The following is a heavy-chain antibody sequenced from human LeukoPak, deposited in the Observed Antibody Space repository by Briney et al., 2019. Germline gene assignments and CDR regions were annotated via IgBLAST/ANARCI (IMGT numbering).Heavy chain of an antibody. CDR2: IYYSGCT. CDR1: GGSISSSSYF. Sequence: SETLSLTCTVSGGSISSSSYFWGWIRHPPGKGLEWIGSIYYSGCTYYTPSLKSRVTISVDTSKNQFSLRLSSVTAADTAMYYCARENSTSFDYWGQGILVSVSS. D-gene: IGHD2-2*01. V-gene: IGHV4-39*02. CDR3: ARENSTSFDY. J-gene: IGHJ4*02.